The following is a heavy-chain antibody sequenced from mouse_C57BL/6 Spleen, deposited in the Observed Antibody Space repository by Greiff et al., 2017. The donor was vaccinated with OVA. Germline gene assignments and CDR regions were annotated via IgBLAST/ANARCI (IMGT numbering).Heavy chain of an antibody. CDR1: GYTFTSYT. CDR2: INPSRGYT. V-gene: IGHV1-4*01. D-gene: IGHD2-4*01. Sequence: VKLVESGAELARPGASVKMSCKASGYTFTSYTMHWVKQRPGQGLEWIGYINPSRGYTKYNQKFKDKATLTADKSSSTAYMQQSSLTSEDSAVYYCARDDSTTWFAYWGQGTLVTVSA. CDR3: ARDDSTTWFAY. J-gene: IGHJ3*01.